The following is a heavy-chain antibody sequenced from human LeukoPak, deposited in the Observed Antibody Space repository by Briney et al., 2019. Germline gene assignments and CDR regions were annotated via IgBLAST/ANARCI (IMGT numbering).Heavy chain of an antibody. Sequence: ASETLSLTCTVSGGSISSSSYYWGWIRQPPGKGLEWIGSIYYSGSTYYNPSLKSRVAISVDTSKNQFSLKLSSVTAADTAVYYCASQWELLPLDYWGQETLVTVSS. CDR2: IYYSGST. CDR1: GGSISSSSYY. J-gene: IGHJ4*02. V-gene: IGHV4-39*01. CDR3: ASQWELLPLDY. D-gene: IGHD1-26*01.